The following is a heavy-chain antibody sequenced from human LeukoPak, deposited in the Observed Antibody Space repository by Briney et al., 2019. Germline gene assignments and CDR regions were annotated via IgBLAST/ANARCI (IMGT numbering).Heavy chain of an antibody. CDR2: LYSDGNT. CDR1: GFTVITND. CDR3: ARGAGSYEYYMDV. Sequence: GGSLRLSCAASGFTVITNDMTWVRQAPGKGLEWVSVLYSDGNTKYADSVQGRFTISRDNSKNTLYLEMNSLSPDDTAVYYCARGAGSYEYYMDVWGKGTTVTVSS. J-gene: IGHJ6*03. D-gene: IGHD3-10*01. V-gene: IGHV3-53*01.